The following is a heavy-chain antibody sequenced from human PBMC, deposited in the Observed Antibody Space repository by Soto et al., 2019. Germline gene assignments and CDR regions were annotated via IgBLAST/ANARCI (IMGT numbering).Heavy chain of an antibody. CDR3: ARNQPVTTLGY. CDR1: GFTVSNNY. Sequence: EVQLVETGGGLIQPGGSLRLSCAGSGFTVSNNYMSWVRQAPGKGLECVSIIYSGGTTYYADSVRGRFTISRDHSKNTLYLQMNSLRADDTAVYFCARNQPVTTLGYWGQGTLVTVSS. J-gene: IGHJ4*02. CDR2: IYSGGTT. V-gene: IGHV3-53*02. D-gene: IGHD4-17*01.